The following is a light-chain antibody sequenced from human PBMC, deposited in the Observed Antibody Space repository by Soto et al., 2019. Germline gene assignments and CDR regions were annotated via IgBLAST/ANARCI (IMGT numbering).Light chain of an antibody. Sequence: DIQMTQSPPSLSASVGDSVTITCRASQNINSQLNWYQQKPGRAPLLLIYGASTLQSGVPSRFSGRGSGTDFSLTISSLQHEDFASYFCQQTYISPRTFGQGTKVDIK. J-gene: IGKJ1*01. CDR1: QNINSQ. V-gene: IGKV1-39*01. CDR3: QQTYISPRT. CDR2: GAS.